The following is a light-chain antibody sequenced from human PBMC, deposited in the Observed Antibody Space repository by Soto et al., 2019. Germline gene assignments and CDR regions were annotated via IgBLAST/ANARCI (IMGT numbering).Light chain of an antibody. CDR3: QQYISFPHT. Sequence: DIQMTQSPSNLSASVGDRGNSTCRASQNIISWLARYQHKPGKAPKLLTYYGSTLESGVPSRFSGSGSGTEFTLTINSLQPDDFATYYCQQYISFPHTFGQGTKLEIK. J-gene: IGKJ2*01. CDR1: QNIISW. V-gene: IGKV1-5*03. CDR2: YGS.